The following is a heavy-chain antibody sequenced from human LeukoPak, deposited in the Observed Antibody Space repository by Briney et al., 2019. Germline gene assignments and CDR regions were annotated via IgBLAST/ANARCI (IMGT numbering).Heavy chain of an antibody. D-gene: IGHD3-3*01. CDR1: GYTFTGYY. Sequence: ASVKVSCKASGYTFTGYYMHWVRQAPGQGLEWMGWINPNSGGTNYAQKFQGRVTMTGDTSISTAYMELSRLRSDDTAVYYCARAGKYYDFWSGYYYFDYWGQGTLVTVSS. CDR2: INPNSGGT. J-gene: IGHJ4*02. V-gene: IGHV1-2*02. CDR3: ARAGKYYDFWSGYYYFDY.